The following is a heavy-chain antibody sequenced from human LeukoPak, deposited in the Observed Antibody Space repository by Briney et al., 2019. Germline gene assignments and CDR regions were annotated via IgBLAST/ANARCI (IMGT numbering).Heavy chain of an antibody. Sequence: SETLSLTCTVSGGSISSYYWSWIRQPPGKGLEWIGYIYYSGSTNYNPSLKSRVTISVDTSKNQFSLKLSSVTAADTAVYYCASRTATTRIFGFWGQGTLVTVSS. CDR1: GGSISSYY. V-gene: IGHV4-59*01. J-gene: IGHJ4*02. CDR2: IYYSGST. D-gene: IGHD3-3*01. CDR3: ASRTATTRIFGF.